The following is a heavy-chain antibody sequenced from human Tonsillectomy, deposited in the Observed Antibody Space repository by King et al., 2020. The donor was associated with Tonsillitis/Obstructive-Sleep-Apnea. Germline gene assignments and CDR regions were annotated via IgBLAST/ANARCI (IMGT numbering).Heavy chain of an antibody. Sequence: VQLVESGAEVKKPGASVKVSCKASGYTFTSYGITWVRQAPGQGLEWMGWISTYNANTNSAQKLQGRVTITTDTSTTTAYMVLRSQRSDDTAVYYCARGNLRWDLLSLVYAFDIWGQGTMVTVSS. V-gene: IGHV1-18*01. J-gene: IGHJ3*02. CDR1: GYTFTSYG. CDR3: ARGNLRWDLLSLVYAFDI. D-gene: IGHD1-26*01. CDR2: ISTYNANT.